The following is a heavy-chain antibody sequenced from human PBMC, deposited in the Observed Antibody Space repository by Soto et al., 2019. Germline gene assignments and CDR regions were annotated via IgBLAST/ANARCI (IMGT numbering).Heavy chain of an antibody. Sequence: EVQLVESGGGLVQPGGSLILSCAASGYTFSRYDMHWVRQRTGKGLEWVSAIGTVGDTYYSGSVEGRFIISREDARNTLWLQINSLRAGDTAVYYCARDPAHYGMDVWGQGTTVTVSS. CDR3: ARDPAHYGMDV. V-gene: IGHV3-13*01. CDR1: GYTFSRYD. CDR2: IGTVGDT. J-gene: IGHJ6*02.